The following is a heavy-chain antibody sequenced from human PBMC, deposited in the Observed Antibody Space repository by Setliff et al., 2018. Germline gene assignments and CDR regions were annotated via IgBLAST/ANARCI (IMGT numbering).Heavy chain of an antibody. V-gene: IGHV4-59*01. J-gene: IGHJ6*02. CDR3: ARDRTAYSYGLDV. CDR2: IYHNRNT. CDR1: GGSISPYF. D-gene: IGHD5-18*01. Sequence: SETLSLTCTVSGGSISPYFWSWIRQSPGKGLEWIGYIYHNRNTNFNPSLKTRVTMSVDTSKNQFALNLRSVTAADSAVYYCARDRTAYSYGLDVWGQGTTVTVSS.